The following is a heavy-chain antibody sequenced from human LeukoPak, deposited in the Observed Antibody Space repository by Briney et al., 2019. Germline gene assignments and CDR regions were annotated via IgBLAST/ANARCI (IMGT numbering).Heavy chain of an antibody. D-gene: IGHD6-13*01. J-gene: IGHJ4*02. V-gene: IGHV3-30*02. CDR2: IRYDGSNK. Sequence: GGSLRLSCAASGFTFSSYGMHWVRQAPGKGLEWVAFIRYDGSNKYYADSVKGRFTISRDNSKNTLYLQMNSLRAEDTAVYYCAKASIAAAGSGFDYWGQGTPVTVST. CDR3: AKASIAAAGSGFDY. CDR1: GFTFSSYG.